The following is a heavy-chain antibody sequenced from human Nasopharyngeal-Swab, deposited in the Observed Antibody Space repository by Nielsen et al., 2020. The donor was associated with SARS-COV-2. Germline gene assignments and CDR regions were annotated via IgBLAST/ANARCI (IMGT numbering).Heavy chain of an antibody. J-gene: IGHJ6*02. CDR1: GFIFKNYA. D-gene: IGHD3-22*01. CDR3: ARDCDDSSGSAYYYGMDV. Sequence: GESLKISCSASGFIFKNYAMNWVRQAPGRGLEWVSAISGADDSTKYADSVKGRFTISRDNSKNTLDLQMNSLRAEDTAVYYCARDCDDSSGSAYYYGMDVWGQGTTVTVSS. V-gene: IGHV3-23*01. CDR2: ISGADDST.